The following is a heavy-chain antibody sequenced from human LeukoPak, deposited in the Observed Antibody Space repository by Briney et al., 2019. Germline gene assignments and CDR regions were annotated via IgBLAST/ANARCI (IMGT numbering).Heavy chain of an antibody. J-gene: IGHJ4*02. CDR2: IIPIFGTA. Sequence: ASVKVSCKASGGTFSSYAISWVRQAPGQGLEWMGGIIPIFGTANYAQKFQGRVTITADKSTSTAYMELSSLRSEDTAMYYCARGHQYFDWLLSGFDYWGQGTLVTVSS. CDR3: ARGHQYFDWLLSGFDY. D-gene: IGHD3-9*01. V-gene: IGHV1-69*06. CDR1: GGTFSSYA.